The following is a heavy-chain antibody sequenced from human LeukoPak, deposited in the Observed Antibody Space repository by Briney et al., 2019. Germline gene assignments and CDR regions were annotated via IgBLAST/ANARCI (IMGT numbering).Heavy chain of an antibody. CDR1: GFTFSSYG. CDR3: AKALQWLADY. V-gene: IGHV3-30*18. J-gene: IGHJ4*02. CDR2: ISYDGSNK. D-gene: IGHD6-19*01. Sequence: PGRSLRLSRAASGFTFSSYGMHWVRQAPGKGLEWVAVISYDGSNKYYADSVKGRFTISRDNSKNTLYLQMNSLRAEDTAVYYCAKALQWLADYWGQGTLVTVSS.